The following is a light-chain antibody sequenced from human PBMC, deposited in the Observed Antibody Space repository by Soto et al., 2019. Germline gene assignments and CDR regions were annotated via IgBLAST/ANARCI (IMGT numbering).Light chain of an antibody. V-gene: IGKV1-33*01. Sequence: IQMTQSPSSLSASVGDRVTITCQASQDITNYLNWYQQKPGKAPKLLISDASNLETGVPSRFSGSGSGTYFALTITSLQAEDFATYYCQQLRMYPSTFGGGTKVDIK. CDR2: DAS. CDR1: QDITNY. J-gene: IGKJ4*01. CDR3: QQLRMYPST.